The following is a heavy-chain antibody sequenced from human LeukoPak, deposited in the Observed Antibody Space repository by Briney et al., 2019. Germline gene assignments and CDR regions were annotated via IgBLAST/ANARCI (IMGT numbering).Heavy chain of an antibody. CDR1: GYSFTSYW. Sequence: GESLKISCKGSGYSFTSYWIGWVRQMPGKGLEWMGTIYPGDSDTRYSPSFQGQVTISADKSISTAYLQWSSLKASDTAMYYCARAVYSSSWYFDYWGQGTLVTVSS. J-gene: IGHJ4*02. CDR2: IYPGDSDT. CDR3: ARAVYSSSWYFDY. V-gene: IGHV5-51*01. D-gene: IGHD6-13*01.